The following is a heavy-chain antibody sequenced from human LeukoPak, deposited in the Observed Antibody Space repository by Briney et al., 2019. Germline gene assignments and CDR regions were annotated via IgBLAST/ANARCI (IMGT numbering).Heavy chain of an antibody. J-gene: IGHJ4*02. CDR1: GFTVSSNY. CDR3: ARDNGWSADF. CDR2: IKQDGSAK. Sequence: GGSLRLSCAASGFTVSSNYMSWVRQAPGKGLEWVANIKQDGSAKPYVDSVKGRFTISRDNAKNSLFLQMNSLRAEDTAVYYCARDNGWSADFWGQGTLVTVSS. D-gene: IGHD2-15*01. V-gene: IGHV3-7*03.